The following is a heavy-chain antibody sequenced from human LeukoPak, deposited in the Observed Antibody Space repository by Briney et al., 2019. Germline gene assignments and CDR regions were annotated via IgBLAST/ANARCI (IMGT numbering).Heavy chain of an antibody. V-gene: IGHV4-39*07. CDR2: IYSSGST. Sequence: SETLSLTCSVSGGSISSSNYYWDWIRQPPGKGLEWIGSIYSSGSTYYNPSLKSRITLSVDTSKNQFSLKLSSVTAADTAVYYCARLRRYSSGWYGYYYYMDVWGKGTTVTISS. CDR3: ARLRRYSSGWYGYYYYMDV. CDR1: GGSISSSNYY. D-gene: IGHD6-19*01. J-gene: IGHJ6*03.